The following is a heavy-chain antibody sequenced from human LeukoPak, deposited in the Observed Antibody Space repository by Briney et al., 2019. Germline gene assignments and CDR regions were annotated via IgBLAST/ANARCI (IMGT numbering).Heavy chain of an antibody. V-gene: IGHV3-21*01. CDR1: GFTFSNYN. Sequence: GGSLRLSCAASGFTFSNYNMNWVRQAPGKALEWVSSITSSGTYIFYADSVKGRFTISRDNSKNTLYLQMNSLRAEDTAVYYCAREGRWSYYDSSGYYLDYWGQGTLVTVSS. CDR3: AREGRWSYYDSSGYYLDY. J-gene: IGHJ4*02. D-gene: IGHD3-22*01. CDR2: ITSSGTYI.